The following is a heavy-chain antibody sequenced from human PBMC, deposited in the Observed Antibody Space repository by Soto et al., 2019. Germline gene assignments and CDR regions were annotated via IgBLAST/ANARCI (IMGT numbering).Heavy chain of an antibody. CDR1: GGTFSSYA. D-gene: IGHD6-6*01. V-gene: IGHV1-69*01. Sequence: QVQLVQSGAEVKKPGSSVKVSCTASGGTFSSYAISWVRQAPGQGLEWMGGIIPIFGTANYAQKFQGRVTITADESTSTAYMELSSLRSEDTAVYYCARSLTPQLGGSGPFDYWGQGTLVTVSS. CDR2: IIPIFGTA. CDR3: ARSLTPQLGGSGPFDY. J-gene: IGHJ4*02.